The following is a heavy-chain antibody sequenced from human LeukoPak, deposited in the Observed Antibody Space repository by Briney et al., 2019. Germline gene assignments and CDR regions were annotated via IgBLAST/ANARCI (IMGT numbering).Heavy chain of an antibody. CDR1: GFTFSNAW. J-gene: IGHJ6*04. V-gene: IGHV3-15*01. CDR2: IKSKTDGGTT. CDR3: TTAGLWFGDYYYGMDV. D-gene: IGHD3-10*01. Sequence: GGSLRLSCAASGFTFSNAWMSWVREAPGKGLEWGVRIKSKTDGGTTDYAAPVKGRFTISRDDSKNTLYLQMNSLKTEDTAVYYCTTAGLWFGDYYYGMDVWGKGTTVTVSS.